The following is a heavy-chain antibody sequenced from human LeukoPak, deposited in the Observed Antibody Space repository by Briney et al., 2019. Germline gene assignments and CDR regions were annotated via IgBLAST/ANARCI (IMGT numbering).Heavy chain of an antibody. J-gene: IGHJ6*03. CDR2: IGAYAART. D-gene: IGHD2-2*01. Sequence: GGSLRLSCVASGFDFSSYAMTWVRQAPGRGLEWVSTIGAYAARTYYAGSVKGRFTTSRENSKSTLSLQMNSLRAEDTAVYYCAKDQAHQLPDTEYYYYYMDVWGKGTTVTVSS. CDR3: AKDQAHQLPDTEYYYYYMDV. V-gene: IGHV3-23*01. CDR1: GFDFSSYA.